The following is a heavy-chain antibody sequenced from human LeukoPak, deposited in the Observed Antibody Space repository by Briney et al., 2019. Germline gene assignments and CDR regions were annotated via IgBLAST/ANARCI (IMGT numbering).Heavy chain of an antibody. V-gene: IGHV3-30*03. J-gene: IGHJ6*02. CDR1: GFTFSSYG. CDR2: ISYDGSNK. CDR3: ARDRRGYYGYGMDV. Sequence: PGGSLRLSCAASGFTFSSYGMHWVRQAPGKGLEWVAVISYDGSNKYYADSVKGRFTISRDNSKNTLYLQMNSLRAEDTAVYYCARDRRGYYGYGMDVWGQGTTVTVSS. D-gene: IGHD3-10*01.